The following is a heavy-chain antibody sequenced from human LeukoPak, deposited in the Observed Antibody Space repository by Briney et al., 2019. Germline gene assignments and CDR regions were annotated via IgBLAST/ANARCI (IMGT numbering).Heavy chain of an antibody. CDR1: GYTFTSYA. V-gene: IGHV1-3*01. CDR3: ARDGVILVAATPSYFDY. D-gene: IGHD2-15*01. CDR2: INAGNGNT. J-gene: IGHJ4*02. Sequence: ASVKVSCKASGYTFTSYAMHWVRQAPGQRLEWMGWINAGNGNTKYSQKFQGRVTITRDTSASTAYMELSSLRSGDTAVYYCARDGVILVAATPSYFDYWGQGTLVTVSS.